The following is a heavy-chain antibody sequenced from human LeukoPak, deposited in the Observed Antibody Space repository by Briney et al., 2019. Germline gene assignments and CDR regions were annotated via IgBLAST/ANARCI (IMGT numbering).Heavy chain of an antibody. D-gene: IGHD4-11*01. Sequence: ASVKVSCKASGYTFTSYGISWVRQAPGQGLEWMGWISAYNGNTNYAQKLQGRVTMTTDTSTSTAYMELRSLRSDDTAVYYCARGTTVTAFLYYYYYMDVWGKGTTVTVSS. CDR3: ARGTTVTAFLYYYYYMDV. CDR2: ISAYNGNT. CDR1: GYTFTSYG. V-gene: IGHV1-18*01. J-gene: IGHJ6*03.